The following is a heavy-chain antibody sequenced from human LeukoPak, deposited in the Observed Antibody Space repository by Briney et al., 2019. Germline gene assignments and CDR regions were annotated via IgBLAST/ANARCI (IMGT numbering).Heavy chain of an antibody. Sequence: PSETLSLTCTVSGGSISSYYWSWIRQPPGRELEFFGYIYYSGSTNYNPSLKSRVTISFDTSKNQFSLKLNSVTAADTAVYYCTSTRGSGSYYLSRNYYFDYWGQGTLVTVSS. CDR2: IYYSGST. CDR3: TSTRGSGSYYLSRNYYFDY. D-gene: IGHD3-10*01. J-gene: IGHJ4*02. V-gene: IGHV4-59*01. CDR1: GGSISSYY.